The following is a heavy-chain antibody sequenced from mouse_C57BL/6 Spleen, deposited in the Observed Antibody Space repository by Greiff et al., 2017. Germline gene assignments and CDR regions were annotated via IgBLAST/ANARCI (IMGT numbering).Heavy chain of an antibody. CDR3: ARGSLSLQHPHFDY. CDR1: GYSFTDYN. CDR2: INPNYGTT. Sequence: EVQLQESGPELVKPGASVKISCKASGYSFTDYNMNWVKQSNGKSLEWIGVINPNYGTTSYNQKFKGKATLTVDQSSSTAYMQLNSLTSEDSAVYYCARGSLSLQHPHFDYWGQGTTLTVSS. D-gene: IGHD1-1*01. J-gene: IGHJ2*01. V-gene: IGHV1-39*01.